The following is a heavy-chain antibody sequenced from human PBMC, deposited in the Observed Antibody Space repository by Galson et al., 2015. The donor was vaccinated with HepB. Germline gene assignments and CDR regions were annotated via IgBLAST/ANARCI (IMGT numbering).Heavy chain of an antibody. CDR1: GFTFCSYW. CDR3: ASHIAVAGSRYFQH. Sequence: SLRLSCAASGFTFCSYWMSWVRQAPGKGLEWVANIKQDGSEKYYVDSVKGRFTISRDNAKNSLYLQMNSLRAEDTAVYYCASHIAVAGSRYFQHWGQGTLVTVSS. V-gene: IGHV3-7*03. D-gene: IGHD6-19*01. CDR2: IKQDGSEK. J-gene: IGHJ1*01.